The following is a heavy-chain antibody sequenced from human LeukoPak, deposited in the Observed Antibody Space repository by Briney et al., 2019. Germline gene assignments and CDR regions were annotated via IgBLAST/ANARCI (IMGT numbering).Heavy chain of an antibody. CDR3: ARDRGSIVARPYGMDV. CDR2: ISSSSSYI. CDR1: GFTFSSYI. V-gene: IGHV3-21*01. J-gene: IGHJ6*02. Sequence: GGSLRLSCAASGFTFSSYIMNWVRQAPGKGLEWVSSISSSSSYIYYADSVKGRFTISRDNAKNSLYLQMNSLRAEDTAVYYCARDRGSIVARPYGMDVWGQGTTVTVSS. D-gene: IGHD5-12*01.